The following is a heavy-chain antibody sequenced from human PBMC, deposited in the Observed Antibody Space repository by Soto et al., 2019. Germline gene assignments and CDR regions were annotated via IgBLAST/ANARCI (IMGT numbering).Heavy chain of an antibody. V-gene: IGHV4-39*01. J-gene: IGHJ4*02. D-gene: IGHD3-3*01. CDR3: AKTGFWSDYRVADY. CDR1: GGSISSSTSY. CDR2: INYSGRT. Sequence: SGTLSLPCTVSGGSISSSTSYWGWIRPPPGKGLEWIGSINYSGRTYYNPSLKSRITISVDTSKNQFSLKLSSVTAADTAVYFCAKTGFWSDYRVADYWGQGTLVTVSS.